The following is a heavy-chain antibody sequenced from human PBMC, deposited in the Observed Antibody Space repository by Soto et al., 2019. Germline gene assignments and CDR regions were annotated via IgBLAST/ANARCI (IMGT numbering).Heavy chain of an antibody. Sequence: GGALRPPLAASGFTLSSYALSWGGQAPGKGLEWVSAISGSGGSTYYADSVKGRFTISRDNSKNTLYLQMNSLRAEDTAVYYCAKGFAGYYFDYWGQGTLVTVSS. CDR2: ISGSGGST. J-gene: IGHJ4*02. V-gene: IGHV3-23*01. D-gene: IGHD3-16*01. CDR1: GFTLSSYA. CDR3: AKGFAGYYFDY.